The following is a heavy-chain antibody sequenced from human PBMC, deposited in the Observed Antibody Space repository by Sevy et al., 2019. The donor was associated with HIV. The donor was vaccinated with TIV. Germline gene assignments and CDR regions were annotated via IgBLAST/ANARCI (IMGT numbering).Heavy chain of an antibody. D-gene: IGHD6-13*01. CDR3: ATHAGIAAAGRVFDY. Sequence: GGSLRLSCVASGFTFSDHYMEWVRQAPGKGLEWVGRTRNKADGYTTEYAVSVKGRFTISRDESKNSLYVQMNSLKAEDTAVYYCATHAGIAAAGRVFDYWGQGTLVTVSS. J-gene: IGHJ4*02. V-gene: IGHV3-72*01. CDR2: TRNKADGYTT. CDR1: GFTFSDHY.